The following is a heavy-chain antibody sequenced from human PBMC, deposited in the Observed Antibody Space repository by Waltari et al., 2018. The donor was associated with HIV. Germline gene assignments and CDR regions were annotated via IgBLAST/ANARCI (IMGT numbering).Heavy chain of an antibody. Sequence: QLQLQESGPGLVKPSENLSLTCTVSGGPISSSSYYWGWIRQPPGKGLEWIGSIYYSGSTYYNPSLKSRVTISVDTSKNQFSLKLSSVTAADTAVYYCARRDGYRVYWGQGTLVTVSS. D-gene: IGHD5-12*01. J-gene: IGHJ4*02. CDR1: GGPISSSSYY. CDR2: IYYSGST. V-gene: IGHV4-39*07. CDR3: ARRDGYRVY.